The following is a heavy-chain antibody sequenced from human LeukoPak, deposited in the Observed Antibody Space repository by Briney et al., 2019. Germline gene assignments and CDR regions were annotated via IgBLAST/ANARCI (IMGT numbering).Heavy chain of an antibody. Sequence: GGSLRLSCAASGFTFSSYAMSWVRQAPGKGLEWVSTISDSGGFTCYADSVKGRFTISRDNSKDTLYLQMNSLRAEDTAVYYCAKKGAPPIGNNWFDPWGQGTLVTVSS. D-gene: IGHD4/OR15-4a*01. V-gene: IGHV3-23*01. CDR3: AKKGAPPIGNNWFDP. CDR1: GFTFSSYA. J-gene: IGHJ5*02. CDR2: ISDSGGFT.